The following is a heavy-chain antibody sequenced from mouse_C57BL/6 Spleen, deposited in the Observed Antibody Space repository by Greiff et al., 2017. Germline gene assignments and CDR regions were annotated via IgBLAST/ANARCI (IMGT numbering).Heavy chain of an antibody. Sequence: VQLKQSGPELVKPGASVKISCKASGYSFTDYNMNWVKQSNGKSLEWIGVINPNYGTTSYNQKFKGKATLTVDQSSSTAYMQLNSLTSEGSAVYYCAVNDSNYGSWFAYWGQGTLVTVSA. CDR1: GYSFTDYN. D-gene: IGHD2-5*01. CDR2: INPNYGTT. CDR3: AVNDSNYGSWFAY. V-gene: IGHV1-39*01. J-gene: IGHJ3*01.